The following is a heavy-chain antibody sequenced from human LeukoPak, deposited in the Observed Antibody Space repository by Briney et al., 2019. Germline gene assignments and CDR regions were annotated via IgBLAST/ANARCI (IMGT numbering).Heavy chain of an antibody. CDR3: ARGSYSSSSGDAFDI. D-gene: IGHD6-6*01. Sequence: PSETLSLTCTVSGGSISSYYWSWIRQPPGKGLEWIGHIYYSGSTNYNPSLKSRVTISVDTSKNQFSLKLSSVTAADTAVYYCARGSYSSSSGDAFDIWGQGTMVTVSS. J-gene: IGHJ3*02. V-gene: IGHV4-59*01. CDR2: IYYSGST. CDR1: GGSISSYY.